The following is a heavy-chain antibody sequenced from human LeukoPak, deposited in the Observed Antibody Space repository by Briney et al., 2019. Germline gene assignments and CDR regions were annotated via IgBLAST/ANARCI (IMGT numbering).Heavy chain of an antibody. Sequence: GASVKVSCKSSGYTFTDYYVHWVRQAPGQGLEWMGRINPNSGDTNYAQNFQGRVTMSRDTSISTAYLELNRLIFDDTAVFYCARSTITVTAAGHSDLWGRGTLVTVPS. CDR2: INPNSGDT. CDR3: ARSTITVTAAGHSDL. D-gene: IGHD6-13*01. CDR1: GYTFTDYY. J-gene: IGHJ2*01. V-gene: IGHV1-2*06.